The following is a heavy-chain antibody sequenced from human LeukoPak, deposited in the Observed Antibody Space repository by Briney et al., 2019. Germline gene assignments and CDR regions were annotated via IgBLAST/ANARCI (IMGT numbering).Heavy chain of an antibody. CDR3: ARHEEDIVVVPAAIFLDP. J-gene: IGHJ5*02. CDR2: ISAYNGNT. CDR1: GYTFTSYG. Sequence: AASVKVSCKASGYTFTSYGISWVRQAPGQGLEWMGWISAYNGNTNYAQKLQGRVTMTTDTSTSTAYMELRSLRSDDTAVYYCARHEEDIVVVPAAIFLDPWGQGTLVTVSS. D-gene: IGHD2-2*01. V-gene: IGHV1-18*04.